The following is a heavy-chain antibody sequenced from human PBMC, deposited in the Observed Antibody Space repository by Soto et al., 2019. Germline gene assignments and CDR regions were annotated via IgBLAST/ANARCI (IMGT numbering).Heavy chain of an antibody. Sequence: EVQLLESGGGLVQPGGSLRLSCAVSGFSFSTYGVTWVRQAPGKGLEWVSGVSGGSGVTHYADSVKGRFTITGDNSKNPVSLQLTRLRVEDTAVYYCAKWNGYGDYWGLGDRVTVS. CDR3: AKWNGYGDY. CDR1: GFSFSTYG. V-gene: IGHV3-23*01. D-gene: IGHD1-1*01. J-gene: IGHJ4*02. CDR2: VSGGSGVT.